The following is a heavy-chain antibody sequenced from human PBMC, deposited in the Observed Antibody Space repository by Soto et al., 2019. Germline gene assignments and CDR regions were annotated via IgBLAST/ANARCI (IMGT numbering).Heavy chain of an antibody. J-gene: IGHJ4*02. CDR2: ISSSSSYI. CDR1: GFTLSSYS. Sequence: VGSLRLSCAASGFTLSSYSMNWVRQAPGKGLEWVSSISSSSSYIYYADSVKGRFTISRDNAKNSLYLQMNSLRAEDTAVYYCARDLFGVVVTPELDYWGQGTLVTVSS. V-gene: IGHV3-21*01. D-gene: IGHD2-21*02. CDR3: ARDLFGVVVTPELDY.